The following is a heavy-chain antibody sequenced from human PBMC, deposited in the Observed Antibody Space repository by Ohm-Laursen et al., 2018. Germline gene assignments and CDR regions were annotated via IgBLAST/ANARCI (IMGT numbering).Heavy chain of an antibody. CDR1: AFTFSIYA. CDR3: AKDVVVVTATAFDY. D-gene: IGHD2-21*02. V-gene: IGHV3-23*01. Sequence: SLRLCCVPSAFTFSIYAMSWVRQAPGKGLEWVSAISGSGGSTYYADSVKGRFTISRDNSKNTLYLQMNSLRAEDTAVYYCAKDVVVVTATAFDYWGQGTLVTVSS. J-gene: IGHJ4*02. CDR2: ISGSGGST.